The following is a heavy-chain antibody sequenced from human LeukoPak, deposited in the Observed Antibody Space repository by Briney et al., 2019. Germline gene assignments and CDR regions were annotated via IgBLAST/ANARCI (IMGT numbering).Heavy chain of an antibody. D-gene: IGHD3-22*01. CDR1: GYSFTNYA. V-gene: IGHV1-3*01. CDR2: INAGNGNT. CDR3: ARDRKGHYYCDSSDFDY. J-gene: IGHJ4*02. Sequence: GASVKVSCKASGYSFTNYAIHWVRQAPGQRLEWMGWINAGNGNTKYSQNFQGRVTITRDTSASTAYMELSSLRSEDTAVYYCARDRKGHYYCDSSDFDYWGQGTLVTVSS.